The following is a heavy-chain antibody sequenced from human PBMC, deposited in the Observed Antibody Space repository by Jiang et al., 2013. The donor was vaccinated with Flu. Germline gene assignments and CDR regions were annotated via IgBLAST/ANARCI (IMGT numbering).Heavy chain of an antibody. CDR2: IYPGDSDT. CDR1: GYKFSNYW. CDR3: ARGHGDYVGVNNWFDS. D-gene: IGHD4-17*01. Sequence: QLVESGAEVKKPGDSLKISCKGFGYKFSNYWIAWVRQMPGRGLEWMGYIYPGDSDTTYSPSFEGQITFSADKSINTAFLQWNSLKASDTAVYYCARGHGDYVGVNNWFDSWGQGTLVTVSS. V-gene: IGHV5-51*03. J-gene: IGHJ5*01.